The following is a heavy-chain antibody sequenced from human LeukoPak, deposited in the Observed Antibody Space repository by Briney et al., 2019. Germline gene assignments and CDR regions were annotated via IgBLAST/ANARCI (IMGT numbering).Heavy chain of an antibody. V-gene: IGHV3-48*03. D-gene: IGHD3-22*01. CDR2: ISSSGSTI. Sequence: GGSLRLSCAASGFTFSSCEMNWVRQAPGKGLEWVSYISSSGSTIYYADSVKGRFTVSRDNAKNSLYLQMNSLRAEDTAVYYCARDSGYYYDSSGYLPFDYWGQGTLVTVSS. J-gene: IGHJ4*02. CDR3: ARDSGYYYDSSGYLPFDY. CDR1: GFTFSSCE.